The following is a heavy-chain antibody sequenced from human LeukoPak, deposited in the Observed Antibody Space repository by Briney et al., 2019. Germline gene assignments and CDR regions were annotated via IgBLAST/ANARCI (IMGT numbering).Heavy chain of an antibody. CDR3: ARVSSSSWWALDY. V-gene: IGHV3-21*06. CDR1: GFTFSSFS. J-gene: IGHJ4*02. Sequence: PGESLTLSCAAPGFTFSSFSMNWVRQAPGKGLEWVSSIRSSGSSSYYSDSVKGRFAISRDNAKNSLYLQMNSLRAEDTAVYYCARVSSSSWWALDYWGQGTLVTVSS. D-gene: IGHD6-13*01. CDR2: IRSSGSSS.